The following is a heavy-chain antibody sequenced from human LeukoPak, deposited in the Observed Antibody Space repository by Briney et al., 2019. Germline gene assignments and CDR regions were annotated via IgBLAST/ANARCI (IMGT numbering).Heavy chain of an antibody. CDR3: ARDSGSYYGGTYYYYYYMDV. D-gene: IGHD1-26*01. V-gene: IGHV3-30-3*01. CDR1: GFTFSSYA. Sequence: GRSLRLSCAASGFTFSSYAMHWVRQAPGKGLEWVAVISYDGSNKYYADSVKGRFTISRDNAKNSLYLQMNSLRAEDTAVYYCARDSGSYYGGTYYYYYYMDVWGKGTTVTVSS. CDR2: ISYDGSNK. J-gene: IGHJ6*03.